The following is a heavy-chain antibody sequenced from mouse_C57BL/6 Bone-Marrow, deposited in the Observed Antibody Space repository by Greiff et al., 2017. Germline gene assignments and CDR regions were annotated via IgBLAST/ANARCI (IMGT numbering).Heavy chain of an antibody. CDR1: GYTFTSYW. V-gene: IGHV1-5*01. CDR3: TMIYYGNYSAWFAY. D-gene: IGHD2-1*01. J-gene: IGHJ3*01. Sequence: EVKVEESGTVLARPGASVKMSCKTSGYTFTSYWMHWVKQRPGQGLEWIGAIYPGNSDTSYNQKFKGKAKLTAVTSASTAYMELSSLTNEDSAVYYCTMIYYGNYSAWFAYWGQGTLVTVSA. CDR2: IYPGNSDT.